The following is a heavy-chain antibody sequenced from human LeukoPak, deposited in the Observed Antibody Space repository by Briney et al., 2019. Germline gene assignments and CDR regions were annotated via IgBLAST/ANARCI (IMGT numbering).Heavy chain of an antibody. V-gene: IGHV4-34*01. CDR3: ARVIVGATISPFGY. D-gene: IGHD1-26*01. CDR1: GASFSGYS. CDR2: TNHSGST. Sequence: SETLSLTCAVYGASFSGYSWGCIREPPGKGLEWIGETNHSGSTNYNPSLKGRVTISEDTSKIQFSLKLSSVTAADTAVYYCARVIVGATISPFGYWGQGTLVTVSS. J-gene: IGHJ4*02.